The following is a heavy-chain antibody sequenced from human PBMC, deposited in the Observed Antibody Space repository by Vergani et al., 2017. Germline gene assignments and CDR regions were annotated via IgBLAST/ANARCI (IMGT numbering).Heavy chain of an antibody. CDR1: GGSVSSGSYY. V-gene: IGHV4-61*01. CDR3: ARESRDYPDACYI. J-gene: IGHJ3*02. D-gene: IGHD4-11*01. CDR2: IYYSGST. Sequence: QVQLQESGPGLVKPSETLSLTCTVSGGSVSSGSYYWSWMRQPPGKGLEWSGYIYYSGSTNYNLSLKSRVTISVDTSQNTFSLKLSSVTAADTAVYYCARESRDYPDACYIWGQGTMVTVSA.